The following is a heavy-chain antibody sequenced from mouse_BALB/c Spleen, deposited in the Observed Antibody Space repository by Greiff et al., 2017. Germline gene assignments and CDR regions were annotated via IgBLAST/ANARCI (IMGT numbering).Heavy chain of an antibody. J-gene: IGHJ4*01. Sequence: EVHLVESGGGLVKPGGSLKLSCAASGFTFSSYAMSWVRQTPEKRLEWVASISSGGSTYYPDSVKGRFTISRDNARNILYLQMSSLRSEDTAMYYCARRNDYNYYAMDYWGQGTSVTVSS. CDR1: GFTFSSYA. CDR2: ISSGGST. D-gene: IGHD2-4*01. CDR3: ARRNDYNYYAMDY. V-gene: IGHV5-6-5*01.